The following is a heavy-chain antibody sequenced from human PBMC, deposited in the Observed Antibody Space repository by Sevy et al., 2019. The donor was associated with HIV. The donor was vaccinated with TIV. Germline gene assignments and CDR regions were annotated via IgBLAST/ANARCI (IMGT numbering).Heavy chain of an antibody. V-gene: IGHV3-48*02. D-gene: IGHD6-25*01. CDR2: ISTRSNII. J-gene: IGHJ5*02. CDR3: ARGEGSSGQKPPNSFDP. CDR1: GFTFNTYA. Sequence: GGSLRLSCAASGFTFNTYAMNWVRQAPGKGLEWVSYISTRSNIIFYGDSVRGRFTISRDNAKNSLTLQMDSLRDEDTAVYYCARGEGSSGQKPPNSFDPWGQGTLVTVSS.